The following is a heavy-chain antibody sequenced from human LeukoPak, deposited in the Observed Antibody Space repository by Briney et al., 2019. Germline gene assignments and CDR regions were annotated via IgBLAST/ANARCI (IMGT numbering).Heavy chain of an antibody. CDR2: ISGSGGST. CDR3: AMSPNNQVYYYYMDV. V-gene: IGHV3-23*01. D-gene: IGHD2/OR15-2a*01. J-gene: IGHJ6*03. Sequence: GASVKVSCKASGGTFSSYAMSWVRQAPGKGLEWVSAISGSGGSTYYADSVKGRFTISRDNSKNTLYLQMNSLRAEDTAVYYCAMSPNNQVYYYYMDVWGKGTTVTVSS. CDR1: GGTFSSYA.